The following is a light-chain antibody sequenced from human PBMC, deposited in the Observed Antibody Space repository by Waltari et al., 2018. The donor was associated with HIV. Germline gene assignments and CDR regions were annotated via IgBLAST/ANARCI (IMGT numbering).Light chain of an antibody. CDR2: AAS. Sequence: DIQMTQSTSSLSASVGDRVSITCRASQRISRYLNWYRQKPGAAPELFIYAASSLQRGVPSRFSGSGSGTDFTLTISALQPEDFATYYCQQSYSPTFTFGPGTKVDFK. CDR3: QQSYSPTFT. J-gene: IGKJ3*01. CDR1: QRISRY. V-gene: IGKV1-39*01.